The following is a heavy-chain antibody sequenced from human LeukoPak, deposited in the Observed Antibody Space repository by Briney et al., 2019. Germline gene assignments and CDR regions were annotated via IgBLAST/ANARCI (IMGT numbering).Heavy chain of an antibody. Sequence: SETLSLTCSVSGASVSSYYWSWIRQPPGKGLEGIGYIYTSGSTNYNPSLKSRVTISVDTSKNQFSLKLSSVTAADTAVYYCARRGYCSSTSCYTTFEDWGQGTLVTVSS. J-gene: IGHJ4*02. CDR3: ARRGYCSSTSCYTTFED. CDR1: GASVSSYY. CDR2: IYTSGST. V-gene: IGHV4-4*09. D-gene: IGHD2-2*02.